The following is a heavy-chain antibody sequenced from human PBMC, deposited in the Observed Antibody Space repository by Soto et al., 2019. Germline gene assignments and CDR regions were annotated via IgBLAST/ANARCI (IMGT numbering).Heavy chain of an antibody. CDR3: ARRAWENSDAFDI. V-gene: IGHV1-18*04. J-gene: IGHJ3*02. Sequence: QVPLVQSGAEVKKPGASVKVSCKASGYTFITYGFSWVRQAPGQGLEWMGWISAYNDNTNYAQKLQGRLTMTTDTSTSTAYMELRSLRSDDTAVYYCARRAWENSDAFDIWGQGTMVTVSS. D-gene: IGHD1-26*01. CDR2: ISAYNDNT. CDR1: GYTFITYG.